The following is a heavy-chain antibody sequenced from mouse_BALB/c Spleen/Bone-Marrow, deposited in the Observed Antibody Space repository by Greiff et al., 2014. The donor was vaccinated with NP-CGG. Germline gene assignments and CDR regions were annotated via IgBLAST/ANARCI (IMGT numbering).Heavy chain of an antibody. V-gene: IGHV2-6-5*01. CDR3: AKLTWDEGDY. J-gene: IGHJ2*01. D-gene: IGHD4-1*01. CDR2: IWGAGIT. Sequence: QVQLKESGPGLVAPSQSLSITCTVSGFSLTDYGVSWIRQPPGKGLEWLGVIWGAGITYYNSALKSRLSISKDNSKSQVFLKMNSLQTDETAMYYCAKLTWDEGDYWGQGTTLTVSS. CDR1: GFSLTDYG.